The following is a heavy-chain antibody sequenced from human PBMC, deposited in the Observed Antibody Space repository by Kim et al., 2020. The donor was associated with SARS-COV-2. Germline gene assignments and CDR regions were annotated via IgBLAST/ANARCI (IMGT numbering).Heavy chain of an antibody. Sequence: SVKVSCKASGGTFSSYAISWVRQAPGQGLEWMGGIIPIFGTANYAQKFQGRVTITADESTSTAYMELSSLRSEDTAVYYCARDPTYYYDSSGYYRFDYWGQGTLVTVSS. J-gene: IGHJ4*02. D-gene: IGHD3-22*01. CDR3: ARDPTYYYDSSGYYRFDY. CDR1: GGTFSSYA. CDR2: IIPIFGTA. V-gene: IGHV1-69*13.